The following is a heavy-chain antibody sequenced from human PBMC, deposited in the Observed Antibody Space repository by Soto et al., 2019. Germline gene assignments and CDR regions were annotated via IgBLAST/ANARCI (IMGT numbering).Heavy chain of an antibody. V-gene: IGHV3-64D*06. CDR3: VKVLDSSGWYYYGY. D-gene: IGHD6-19*01. CDR2: ISSHGDRI. CDR1: GFTFSTSY. J-gene: IGHJ4*02. Sequence: PGGSLRLSCSASGFTFSTSYMHWVRQAPGKGLEYVSAISSHGDRIYYADSVKGRFTITRDNSKSTLFLQMTSLRPADTAMYYCVKVLDSSGWYYYGYWGQGVLVTVSS.